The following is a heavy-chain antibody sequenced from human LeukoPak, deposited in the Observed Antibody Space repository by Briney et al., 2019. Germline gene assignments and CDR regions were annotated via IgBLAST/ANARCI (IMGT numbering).Heavy chain of an antibody. Sequence: PSETLSLTCAVSGYSIKSVYYWGWIRQPPGKGLEWIGSIFQSGSTYYNPSLKSRVTISVDTSKDRFSLNLNSVTAADTAVYFCARQTERRGAFDMWGQGTMVTVS. CDR1: GYSIKSVYY. CDR2: IFQSGST. J-gene: IGHJ3*02. CDR3: ARQTERRGAFDM. D-gene: IGHD1-1*01. V-gene: IGHV4-38-2*01.